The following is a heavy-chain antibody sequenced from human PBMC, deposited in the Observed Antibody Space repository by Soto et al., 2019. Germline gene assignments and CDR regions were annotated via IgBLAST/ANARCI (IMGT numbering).Heavy chain of an antibody. CDR3: AKRFFDWSAFDY. Sequence: GGSLRLSCAASGFTFSSYAVSWVRQAPGKGLEWVSVISGSGDSTYYADSVKGRFTISRDNSKNTLYLQMDSLRAEDTAVYYCAKRFFDWSAFDYWGQGTVVTVSS. J-gene: IGHJ4*02. CDR2: ISGSGDST. D-gene: IGHD3-9*01. V-gene: IGHV3-23*01. CDR1: GFTFSSYA.